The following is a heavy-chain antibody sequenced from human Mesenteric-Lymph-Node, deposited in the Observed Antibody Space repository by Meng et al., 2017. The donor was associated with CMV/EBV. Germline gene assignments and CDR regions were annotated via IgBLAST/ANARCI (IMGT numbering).Heavy chain of an antibody. Sequence: GESLKFSCAASGFTFSDYYMSWIRQAPGKGLEWVSYISSSGSTKYYADSVKGRFTISRDNAKKSLYLQMNSLRAEDTAVYYCASGILTGYYFYFDCWGQGTLVTVS. J-gene: IGHJ4*02. CDR3: ASGILTGYYFYFDC. CDR1: GFTFSDYY. CDR2: ISSSGSTK. D-gene: IGHD3-9*01. V-gene: IGHV3-11*01.